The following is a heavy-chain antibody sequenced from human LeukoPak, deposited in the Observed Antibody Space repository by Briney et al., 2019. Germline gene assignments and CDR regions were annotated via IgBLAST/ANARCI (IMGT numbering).Heavy chain of an antibody. Sequence: ASVKVSCKASGYTFTSYGISWVRQAPGQGPEWMGWISAYNGNTNYAQKLQGRVTMTTDTFTSTAYMELRSLRSDDTAVYYCARDQRFLEWLSDAFDIWGQGTMVTVSS. J-gene: IGHJ3*02. V-gene: IGHV1-18*01. CDR3: ARDQRFLEWLSDAFDI. D-gene: IGHD3-3*01. CDR1: GYTFTSYG. CDR2: ISAYNGNT.